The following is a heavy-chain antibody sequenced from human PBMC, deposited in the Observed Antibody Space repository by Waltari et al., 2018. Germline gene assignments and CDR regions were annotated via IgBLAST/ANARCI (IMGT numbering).Heavy chain of an antibody. V-gene: IGHV3-30*15. Sequence: QVQLVESGGGVVQPGRSLRLPCAASGFAFSDYPIHWVRQAPGKGLEWVTMISYDGLKQYYADSVRGRFTISRDNSRDTLVLQMRSLRIEDTAVYYCAREADGPFDVWGQGTMVTVSS. CDR3: AREADGPFDV. CDR1: GFAFSDYP. D-gene: IGHD6-25*01. J-gene: IGHJ3*01. CDR2: ISYDGLKQ.